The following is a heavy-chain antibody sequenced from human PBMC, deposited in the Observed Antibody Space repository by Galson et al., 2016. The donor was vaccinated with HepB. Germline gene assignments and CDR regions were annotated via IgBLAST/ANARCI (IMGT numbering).Heavy chain of an antibody. D-gene: IGHD2-21*01. V-gene: IGHV2-5*02. CDR1: GFSLTSSGEG. J-gene: IGHJ4*02. Sequence: PALVKPTQTLTLTCTFPGFSLTSSGEGVGWIRQPPGKALEWLSLIYWDGDKRYSPSLKSRLTITADTSKNQVVLTMTNMDPVDTATYYCAHRRRTVVVGTQFDSWGQGILVTVSS. CDR3: AHRRRTVVVGTQFDS. CDR2: IYWDGDK.